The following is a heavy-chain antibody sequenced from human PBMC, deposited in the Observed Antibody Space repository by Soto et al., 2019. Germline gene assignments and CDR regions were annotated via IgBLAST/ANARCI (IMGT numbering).Heavy chain of an antibody. V-gene: IGHV3-30-3*01. CDR2: ISYDGNNK. J-gene: IGHJ6*02. Sequence: QVQLVESGGGVVQPGRSLRLSCAASGFTFSSYALHWVRRAPGKGLDWVAIISYDGNNKYYADSVKGRFTISRDNSKKTLYRQMKSGRAEDTAVYYCAREEVSASKHYGRDFWGQGTTVPVSS. D-gene: IGHD2-2*01. CDR3: AREEVSASKHYGRDF. CDR1: GFTFSSYA.